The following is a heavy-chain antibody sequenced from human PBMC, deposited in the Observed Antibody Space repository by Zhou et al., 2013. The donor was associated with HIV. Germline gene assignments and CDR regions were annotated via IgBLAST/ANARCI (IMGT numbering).Heavy chain of an antibody. Sequence: QLVQSGTQVKKPGASVRVSCQASGYTFTNHLLHWWRQAPRQGLEWMGWINPNSGGTNYAQKFQGRVTMTRDTSISTVYMEVNRLRSDDTAVYYCARVGAKGSGWLGAEYFSTGAEATRVTVLL. CDR3: ARVGAKGSGWLGAEYFST. J-gene: IGHJ1*01. CDR1: GYTFTNHL. D-gene: IGHD6-19*01. CDR2: INPNSGGT. V-gene: IGHV1-2*02.